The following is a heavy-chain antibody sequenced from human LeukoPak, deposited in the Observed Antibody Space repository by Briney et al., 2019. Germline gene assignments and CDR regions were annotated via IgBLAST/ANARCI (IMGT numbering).Heavy chain of an antibody. J-gene: IGHJ4*02. Sequence: SETLSLTCTVSGGSISSGSYYWSWIRQPAGKGLEWIGRIYTSGSTNYNPSLKSRVTISVDTSKNQFSLKLSSVTAADTAVYYCARGRKTAVFSFVDYWGQGTLVTVSP. CDR1: GGSISSGSYY. D-gene: IGHD3-10*01. CDR2: IYTSGST. CDR3: ARGRKTAVFSFVDY. V-gene: IGHV4-61*02.